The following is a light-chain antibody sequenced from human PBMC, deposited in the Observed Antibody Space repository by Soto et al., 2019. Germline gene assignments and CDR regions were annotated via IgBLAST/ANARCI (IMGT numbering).Light chain of an antibody. Sequence: QSVLTQPPSASGTPGQRVTISCSGSSSTIASNTVTWYQQLPGTAPKPVIYSNYDRPSGVPDRFSGSTSGTSASLVIRGLKSEDEADYYCAAWDDILNGYVFGGGTKVTVL. CDR1: SSTIASNT. CDR2: SNY. CDR3: AAWDDILNGYV. V-gene: IGLV1-44*01. J-gene: IGLJ1*01.